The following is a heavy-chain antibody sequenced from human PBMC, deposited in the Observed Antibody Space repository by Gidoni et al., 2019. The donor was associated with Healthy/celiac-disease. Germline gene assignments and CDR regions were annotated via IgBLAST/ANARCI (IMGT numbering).Heavy chain of an antibody. D-gene: IGHD6-19*01. CDR1: GFTFSSYG. Sequence: QVQLVESGGGVVQPGRSLRLYCAASGFTFSSYGMHWVRQAPGKGLEWVAVIWYDGSNKYYADSVKGRFTISRDNSKNTLYLQMNSLRAEDTAVYYCARDWSSGWTQFDYWGQGTLVTVSS. CDR3: ARDWSSGWTQFDY. V-gene: IGHV3-33*01. J-gene: IGHJ4*02. CDR2: IWYDGSNK.